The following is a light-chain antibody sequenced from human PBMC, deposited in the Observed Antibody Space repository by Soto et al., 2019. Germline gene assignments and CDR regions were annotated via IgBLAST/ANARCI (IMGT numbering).Light chain of an antibody. Sequence: EIVLTQSPGTLSLSPGEGATLSCRASQSVSSSYLAWYQQKPGQAHRLLIYGASSRATGIQDRFSGSGSGTDFTLTISRLEPEDFAVYYCKQYGSSPGTFGQGTKVDIK. J-gene: IGKJ1*01. CDR2: GAS. CDR3: KQYGSSPGT. CDR1: QSVSSSY. V-gene: IGKV3-20*01.